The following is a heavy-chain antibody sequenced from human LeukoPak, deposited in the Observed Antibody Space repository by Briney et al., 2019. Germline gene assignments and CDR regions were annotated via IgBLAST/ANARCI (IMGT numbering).Heavy chain of an antibody. D-gene: IGHD2-15*01. CDR3: ARGWGNCSGGSCYAFDI. CDR1: GGTFSSYA. V-gene: IGHV1-18*01. Sequence: ASVKVSCKASGGTFSSYAISWVRQAPGQGLEWMGWISAYNGNTNYAQKLQGRVTMTTDTSTSTAYMELRSLRSDDTAVYYCARGWGNCSGGSCYAFDIWGQGTMVTVSS. J-gene: IGHJ3*02. CDR2: ISAYNGNT.